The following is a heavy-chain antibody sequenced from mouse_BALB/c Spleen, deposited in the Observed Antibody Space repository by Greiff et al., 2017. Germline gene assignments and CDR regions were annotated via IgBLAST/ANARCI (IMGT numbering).Heavy chain of an antibody. V-gene: IGHV5-12-2*01. CDR1: GFTFSSYT. Sequence: EVKLMESGGGLVQPGGSLKLSCAASGFTFSSYTMSWVRQTPEKRLEWVAYISNGGGSTYYPDTVKGRFTISRDNANNTLYLQMISLKSEDTAMYYCARHGGYGLFDDWGQGTTLTVSS. J-gene: IGHJ2*01. CDR2: ISNGGGST. CDR3: ARHGGYGLFDD. D-gene: IGHD1-2*01.